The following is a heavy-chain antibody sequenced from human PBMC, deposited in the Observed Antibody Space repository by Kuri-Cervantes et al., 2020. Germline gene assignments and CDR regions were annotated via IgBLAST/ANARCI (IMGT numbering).Heavy chain of an antibody. V-gene: IGHV3-9*01. CDR3: ARDHSYHRAFDI. J-gene: IGHJ3*02. D-gene: IGHD5-18*01. CDR2: ISGSGGSI. CDR1: GFTFDYYA. Sequence: SLKISCAASGFTFDYYAMHWVRQAPGKGLEWVSAISGSGGSIYYADSVKGRFTISRDNAKNSLYLQMNSLRAEDTAVYYCARDHSYHRAFDIWGQGTMVTVSS.